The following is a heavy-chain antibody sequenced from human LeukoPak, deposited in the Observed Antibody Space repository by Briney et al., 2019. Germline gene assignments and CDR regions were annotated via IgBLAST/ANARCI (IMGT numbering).Heavy chain of an antibody. CDR3: ARDGGELWPLDE. CDR2: IKPDGGET. Sequence: GGSLRLSCVASGFPFKGYWMTWVRQSPGKGLDWVANIKPDGGETNYLDSVKGRFTISRDNARDSLFLEMNNLRVDDTAVYYCARDGGELWPLDEWGQGILVTVSS. D-gene: IGHD3-10*01. V-gene: IGHV3-7*01. CDR1: GFPFKGYW. J-gene: IGHJ4*02.